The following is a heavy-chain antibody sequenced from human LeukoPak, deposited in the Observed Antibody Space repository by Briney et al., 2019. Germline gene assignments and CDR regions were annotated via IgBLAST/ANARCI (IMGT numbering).Heavy chain of an antibody. V-gene: IGHV4-4*07. D-gene: IGHD2-21*02. CDR1: GGSISSYY. CDR3: ARDGGYCGGDCFVDV. CDR2: IYTSGST. Sequence: PSETPSLTCTVSGGSISSYYWSWIRQPAGKGLEWIGRIYTSGSTNYNPSLKSRVTMSVDTSKNQFSLKLSSVTAADTAVYYCARDGGYCGGDCFVDVWGKGTTVTVSS. J-gene: IGHJ6*04.